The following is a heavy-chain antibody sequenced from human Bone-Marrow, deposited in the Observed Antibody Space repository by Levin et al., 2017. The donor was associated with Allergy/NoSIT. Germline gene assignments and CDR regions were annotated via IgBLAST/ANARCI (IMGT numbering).Heavy chain of an antibody. V-gene: IGHV3-21*01. Sequence: AGGSLRLSCAASGFTFSSYSMNWVRQAPGKGLEWVSSISSSSSYIYYADSVKGRFTISRDNAKNSLYLQMNSLRAEDTAVYYCARESRFLEWLFPQPYFDYWGQGTLVTVSS. D-gene: IGHD3-3*01. CDR2: ISSSSSYI. J-gene: IGHJ4*02. CDR1: GFTFSSYS. CDR3: ARESRFLEWLFPQPYFDY.